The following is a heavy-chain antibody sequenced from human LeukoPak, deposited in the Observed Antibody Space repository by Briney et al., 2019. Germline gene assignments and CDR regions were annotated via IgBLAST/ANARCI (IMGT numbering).Heavy chain of an antibody. J-gene: IGHJ6*02. CDR3: ARPRYYYYGMDV. V-gene: IGHV1-46*01. Sequence: GSVKVSCKASGYTFTSYYMHWVRQAPGQGLEWMGIINPSGGSTSYAQRFQGRVTMTRDTSTSTVYMELSSLRSEDTAVYYCARPRYYYYGMDVWGQGTTVTVSS. CDR1: GYTFTSYY. CDR2: INPSGGST.